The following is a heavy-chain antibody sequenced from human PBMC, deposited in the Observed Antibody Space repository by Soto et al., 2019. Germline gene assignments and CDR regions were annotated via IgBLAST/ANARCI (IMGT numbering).Heavy chain of an antibody. CDR2: ISNRGDT. V-gene: IGHV3-66*01. Sequence: EVQLVESGGGLVQPGGSLRLSCTASGFIVSDTYVNWVRQAPGKGLEWVSVISNRGDTHYADSVRGRFSLSRDISDNTLHLQMNDLRVEDTAVYYCAREPRSYRGGSCSITGDAYDIWGQGTMVTVSS. D-gene: IGHD2-15*01. CDR1: GFIVSDTY. J-gene: IGHJ3*02. CDR3: AREPRSYRGGSCSITGDAYDI.